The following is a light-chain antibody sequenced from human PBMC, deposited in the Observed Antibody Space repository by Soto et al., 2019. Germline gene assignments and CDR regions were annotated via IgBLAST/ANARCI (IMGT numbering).Light chain of an antibody. V-gene: IGLV2-14*03. CDR2: HVT. Sequence: QSALTQPASVSGSPGQSITISCTGTSSDIGHYDYVSWYQQHPGKAPKLMIYHVTYRPSGVSNRYSGYKSGNSASPTISGVQADDEADYYCGSLTTSHTYVFGSGTKLTVL. CDR3: GSLTTSHTYV. CDR1: SSDIGHYDY. J-gene: IGLJ1*01.